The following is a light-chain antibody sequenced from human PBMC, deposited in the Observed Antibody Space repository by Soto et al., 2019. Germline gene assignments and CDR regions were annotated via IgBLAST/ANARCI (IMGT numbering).Light chain of an antibody. CDR1: QSVRNNY. CDR3: QQCSSTPLT. CDR2: DAS. V-gene: IGKV3-20*01. J-gene: IGKJ4*01. Sequence: EIVLTQSPGTLSLSPGERATLSCRASQSVRNNYLAWYQQKPGQAPRLLIHDASSRATGIPDRFSGSGSGTDSALTISRLEPGDFAVEYCQQCSSTPLTFGGGTKVEIK.